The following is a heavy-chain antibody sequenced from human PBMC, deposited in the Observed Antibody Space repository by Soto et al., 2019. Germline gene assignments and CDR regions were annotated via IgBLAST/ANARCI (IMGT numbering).Heavy chain of an antibody. J-gene: IGHJ6*02. D-gene: IGHD1-26*01. V-gene: IGHV3-30*18. CDR2: ISYDGSNK. CDR3: AKVASSGSYASYYYYGMDV. CDR1: GFTFSSYG. Sequence: GALRLSCAASGFTFSSYGMHWVRQAPGKGLEWVAVISYDGSNKYYADSVKGRFTISRDNSKNTLYLQMNSLRAEDTAVYYCAKVASSGSYASYYYYGMDVWGQGTTVTVSS.